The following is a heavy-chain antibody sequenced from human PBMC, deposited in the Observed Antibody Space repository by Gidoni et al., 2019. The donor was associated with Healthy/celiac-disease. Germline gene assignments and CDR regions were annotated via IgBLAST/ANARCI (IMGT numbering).Heavy chain of an antibody. J-gene: IGHJ6*02. Sequence: QVQLVQSGAEVKKPGASVKVSCKASGSTFTSYGITWVRQGTGQGLEWMGWMNPNSGNTGYAQKFQGRVTMTRNTSISTAYMELSSLRSEDTAVYYCARGPEIRYFDWFPHNYYYYGMDVWGQGTTVTVSS. CDR3: ARGPEIRYFDWFPHNYYYYGMDV. D-gene: IGHD3-9*01. CDR2: MNPNSGNT. CDR1: GSTFTSYG. V-gene: IGHV1-8*01.